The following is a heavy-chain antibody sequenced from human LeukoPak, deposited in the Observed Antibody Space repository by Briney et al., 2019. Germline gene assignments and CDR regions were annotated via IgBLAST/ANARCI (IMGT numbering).Heavy chain of an antibody. CDR2: IYSGGST. Sequence: PGGSLRLSCAASGFTVSSNYMSWVRQAPGKGLEWVSVIYSGGSTYYADSVKGRFTISRDNSKNTLYLQMNSLRAEDTAVYYCARDMDGYYYGSGSSRAFDIWGQGTMVTVSS. CDR3: ARDMDGYYYGSGSSRAFDI. J-gene: IGHJ3*02. V-gene: IGHV3-66*01. D-gene: IGHD3-10*01. CDR1: GFTVSSNY.